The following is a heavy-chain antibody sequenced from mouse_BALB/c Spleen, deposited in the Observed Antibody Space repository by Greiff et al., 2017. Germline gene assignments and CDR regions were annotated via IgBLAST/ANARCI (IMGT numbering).Heavy chain of an antibody. CDR1: GFAFSSYD. V-gene: IGHV5-12-1*01. Sequence: EVQLVESGGGLVKPGGSLKLSCAASGFAFSSYDMSWVRQTPEKRLEWVAYISSGGGSTYYPDTVKGRFTISRDNAKNTLYLQMSSLKSEDTAMYYCAREGRPYFDVWGAGTTVTVSS. CDR3: AREGRPYFDV. D-gene: IGHD3-3*01. J-gene: IGHJ1*01. CDR2: ISSGGGST.